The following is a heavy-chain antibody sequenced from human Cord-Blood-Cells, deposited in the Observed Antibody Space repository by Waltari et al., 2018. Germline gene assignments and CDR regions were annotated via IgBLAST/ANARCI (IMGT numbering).Heavy chain of an antibody. Sequence: QVQLGQSRAEVRKPGASVRGSCEASGYTFTPSYLQWLPQAPGQGLEWMGQINPNSGGTNYAQKFQGRDTMTRDTSISTAYMELSRLRSDDTAVYDCARVGYSYGYYFDYWGQGTLVTVSS. V-gene: IGHV1-2*06. CDR1: GYTFTPSY. CDR3: ARVGYSYGYYFDY. J-gene: IGHJ4*02. D-gene: IGHD5-18*01. CDR2: INPNSGGT.